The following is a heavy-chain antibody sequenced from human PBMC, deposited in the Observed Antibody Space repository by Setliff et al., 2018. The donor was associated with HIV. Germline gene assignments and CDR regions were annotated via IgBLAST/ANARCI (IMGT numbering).Heavy chain of an antibody. CDR2: IHYNGIT. Sequence: SETLSLTCTVSGDSINTDGLYWTWIRQHPATGLEWIGYIHYNGITYYNPSVESRVSISVDLSKNQFSLKLNSVTVADTAVYYCARTKGGSKHGSFWDSWGQGILVTVSS. J-gene: IGHJ5*02. V-gene: IGHV4-31*03. D-gene: IGHD3-10*01. CDR1: GDSINTDGLY. CDR3: ARTKGGSKHGSFWDS.